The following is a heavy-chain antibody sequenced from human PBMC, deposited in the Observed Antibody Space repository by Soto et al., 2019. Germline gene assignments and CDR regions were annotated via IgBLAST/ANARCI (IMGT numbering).Heavy chain of an antibody. CDR1: GFTFSSYA. D-gene: IGHD1-20*01. CDR2: ISYDGSNK. J-gene: IGHJ4*02. CDR3: AKGITAKTYGSG. Sequence: GGSLRLSCAASGFTFSSYAMHWVRQAPGKGLEWVAVISYDGSNKYYVDSVKGRFTISRDNSKNTVYLQMNSLRDEDTAVYYCAKGITAKTYGSGWGQGPLVTVSS. V-gene: IGHV3-30*04.